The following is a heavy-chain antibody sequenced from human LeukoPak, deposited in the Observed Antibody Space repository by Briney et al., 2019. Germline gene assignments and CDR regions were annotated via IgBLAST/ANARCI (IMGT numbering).Heavy chain of an antibody. CDR3: TRDSSGYDWFYDY. CDR2: ISTSGST. D-gene: IGHD5-12*01. Sequence: SETLSLTCTVSGGSINSGNYYWRWLRQPAGKGLEWIGRISTSGSTNYNPSLKSRVTMSVDTSKNQVSLMLSSVTAADTAVYYCTRDSSGYDWFYDYWGQGTLVTVSS. CDR1: GGSINSGNYY. V-gene: IGHV4-61*02. J-gene: IGHJ4*02.